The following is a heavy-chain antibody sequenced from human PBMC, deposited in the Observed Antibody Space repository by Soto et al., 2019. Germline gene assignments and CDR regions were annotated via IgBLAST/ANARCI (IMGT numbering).Heavy chain of an antibody. J-gene: IGHJ4*02. CDR2: ISAYNGNT. CDR1: GYTFTDFG. CDR3: AREAGNVGKWAYFFDY. D-gene: IGHD2-8*01. V-gene: IGHV1-18*01. Sequence: ASVKVSCKASGYTFTDFGISWVRQAPGQGLEWMGWISAYNGNTNYAQKVQGRVTMTTDTSTSTAYMELRSLRSDDTAVYYCAREAGNVGKWAYFFDYWGQGTLVPVSS.